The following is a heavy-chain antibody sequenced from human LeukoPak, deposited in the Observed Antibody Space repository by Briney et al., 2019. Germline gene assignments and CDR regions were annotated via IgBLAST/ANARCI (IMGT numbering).Heavy chain of an antibody. Sequence: GGSLRLSCAASGFTFSSYDMHWVRQATGKGLEWVSAIGTAGDTYYPGSVKGRFTISRENAKNSLYLQMNSLRAGDTAVCYCARGGDYDAFDIWGQGTMVTVSS. CDR1: GFTFSSYD. CDR3: ARGGDYDAFDI. V-gene: IGHV3-13*01. CDR2: IGTAGDT. J-gene: IGHJ3*02. D-gene: IGHD4-17*01.